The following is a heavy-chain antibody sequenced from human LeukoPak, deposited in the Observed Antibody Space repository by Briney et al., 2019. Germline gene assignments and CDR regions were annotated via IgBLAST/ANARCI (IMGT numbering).Heavy chain of an antibody. J-gene: IGHJ4*02. CDR2: ISYDGRNK. CDR1: GFTFSRYG. Sequence: SGGSLRLSCAASGFTFSRYGMHWVRQAPGKGLEWVAVISYDGRNKYYEDSVKGRFTISRDNSKNTLYLQMNSLRAEDTAVYYCARRAGAYSHPYDYWGQGTLVTVSS. V-gene: IGHV3-30*03. D-gene: IGHD4/OR15-4a*01. CDR3: ARRAGAYSHPYDY.